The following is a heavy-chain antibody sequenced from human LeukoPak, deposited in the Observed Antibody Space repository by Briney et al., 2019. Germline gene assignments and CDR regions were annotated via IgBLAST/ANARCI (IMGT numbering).Heavy chain of an antibody. CDR1: GGSISSGGYY. V-gene: IGHV4-31*03. CDR3: ARAYCSGGSCFFFDY. CDR2: IYYSGST. Sequence: SQTLSLTCTVSGGSISSGGYYWSWIRQHPGKGLEWIGYIYYSGSTYYNPSLKSRVTISVDTSKNQFSLKLSSVTAADTAVYYCARAYCSGGSCFFFDYWGQGTLVTVSS. D-gene: IGHD2-15*01. J-gene: IGHJ4*02.